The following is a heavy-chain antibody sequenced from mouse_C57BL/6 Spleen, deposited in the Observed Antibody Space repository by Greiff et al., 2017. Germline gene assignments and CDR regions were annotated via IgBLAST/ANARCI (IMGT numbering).Heavy chain of an antibody. CDR3: ARASSGYVSYYFDY. CDR1: GYTFTSYW. Sequence: QVQLQQPGAELVRPGSSVTLSCKASGYTFTSYWMDWVKQRPGQGLEWIGNIYPSDSETHYNQKFKDQATLTVDKSSSTAYMQLSSLTSEDSAVYYCARASSGYVSYYFDYWGQGTTLTVSS. J-gene: IGHJ2*01. V-gene: IGHV1-61*01. D-gene: IGHD3-2*02. CDR2: IYPSDSET.